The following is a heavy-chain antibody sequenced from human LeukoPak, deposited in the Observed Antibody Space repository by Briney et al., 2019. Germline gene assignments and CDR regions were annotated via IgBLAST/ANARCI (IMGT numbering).Heavy chain of an antibody. CDR1: GGSITNIGYS. Sequence: PSETLSLTCSVSGGSITNIGYSWGWIRQPPGKGLEWIGSIFYSGSTFYNPSLKSRVTISVDRSKNQFSLKLSSVTAADTAVYYCARRDYFDYWGQGTLVTVSS. V-gene: IGHV4-39*07. J-gene: IGHJ4*02. CDR2: IFYSGST. CDR3: ARRDYFDY.